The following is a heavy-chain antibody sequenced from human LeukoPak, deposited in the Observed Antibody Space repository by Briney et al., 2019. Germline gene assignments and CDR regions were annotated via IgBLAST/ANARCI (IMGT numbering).Heavy chain of an antibody. D-gene: IGHD3-22*01. Sequence: GGSLRLSCAASGFTFSSYGMHWVRQAPGKGLEWVAFIRYDGSNKYYADSVKGRFTISRDNSKNTLYLQMNSLRAEDTAVYYCAREVDSSGYHLDYWGQGTLVTVSS. J-gene: IGHJ4*02. CDR2: IRYDGSNK. CDR3: AREVDSSGYHLDY. V-gene: IGHV3-30*02. CDR1: GFTFSSYG.